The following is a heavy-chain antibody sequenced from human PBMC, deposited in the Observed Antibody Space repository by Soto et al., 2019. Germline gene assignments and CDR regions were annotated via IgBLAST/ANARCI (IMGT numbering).Heavy chain of an antibody. CDR3: AKDSSSSLLYFDY. J-gene: IGHJ4*02. V-gene: IGHV3-9*01. CDR1: GFIFDVYA. D-gene: IGHD2-21*02. Sequence: SLRLSCAASGFIFDVYAMHWVRQAPGKGLEWVAGVNWNSGGVGYAASVKGRFTISRDNAKNSLYLQMNSLRPEDTALYYCAKDSSSSLLYFDYWGQGTRVTVSS. CDR2: VNWNSGGV.